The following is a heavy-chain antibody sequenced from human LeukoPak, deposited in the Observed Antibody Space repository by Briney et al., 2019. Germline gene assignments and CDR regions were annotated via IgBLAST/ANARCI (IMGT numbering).Heavy chain of an antibody. J-gene: IGHJ5*02. CDR1: GGTFSSYA. V-gene: IGHV1-69*13. CDR2: IIPIFGTA. CDR3: ARDGQYDFWSGYYGNWFDP. D-gene: IGHD3-3*01. Sequence: AASVNVSCKASGGTFSSYAISWVRQAPGQGLEWMGGIIPIFGTANYAQKFQGRVTITADESTSTAYMELSSLRSEDTAVYYCARDGQYDFWSGYYGNWFDPWGQGTLVTVSS.